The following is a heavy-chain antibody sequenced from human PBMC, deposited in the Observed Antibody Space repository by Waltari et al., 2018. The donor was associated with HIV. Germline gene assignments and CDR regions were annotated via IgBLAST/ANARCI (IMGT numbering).Heavy chain of an antibody. CDR2: ISYDGTNK. CDR3: ARDGPAPKNIYHYYGMDV. CDR1: RYIFSGYA. J-gene: IGHJ6*02. Sequence: QVQLVESGGGVVRPGRHLRLSCAASRYIFSGYALHWVRQPPVKGLEWVAVISYDGTNKYYAESVRGRFTISRDNSENTLYLEMNSLKPDDTAVYYCARDGPAPKNIYHYYGMDVWGQGTTVTVSS. V-gene: IGHV3-30-3*01. D-gene: IGHD2-2*01.